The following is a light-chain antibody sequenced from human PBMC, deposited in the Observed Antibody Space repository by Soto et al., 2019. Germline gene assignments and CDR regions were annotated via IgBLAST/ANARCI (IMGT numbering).Light chain of an antibody. Sequence: QSVLTQPPSASGSPGQSVTISCSGTSSDVGGYNYVSWYQQHPGKAPKLMIYDVTKRPSGVPDRFSGSKSGSTASLTVSGLQAEDEADYYCSSYAGNKNAVFGGGTKLTVL. CDR3: SSYAGNKNAV. J-gene: IGLJ3*02. V-gene: IGLV2-8*01. CDR2: DVT. CDR1: SSDVGGYNY.